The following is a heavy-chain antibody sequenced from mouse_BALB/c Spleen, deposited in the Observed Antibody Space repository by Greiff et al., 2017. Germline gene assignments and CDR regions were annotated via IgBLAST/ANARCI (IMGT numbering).Heavy chain of an antibody. V-gene: IGHV5-15*02. D-gene: IGHD2-4*01. CDR3: AREGATMITTFPFDY. Sequence: EVQGVESGGGLVQPGGSRKLSCAASGFTFSDYGMAWVRQAPGKGPEWVAFISNLAYSIYYADTVTGRFTISRANAKNTLYLEMSSLRSEDTAMYYCAREGATMITTFPFDYWGQGTTLTVSS. CDR2: ISNLAYSI. J-gene: IGHJ2*01. CDR1: GFTFSDYG.